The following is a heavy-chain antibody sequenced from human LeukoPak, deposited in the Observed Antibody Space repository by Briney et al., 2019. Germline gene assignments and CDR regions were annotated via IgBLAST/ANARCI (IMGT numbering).Heavy chain of an antibody. V-gene: IGHV4-34*01. J-gene: IGHJ6*03. CDR2: INQSGST. CDR3: AAGCSSTSCYWYYYTDV. D-gene: IGHD2-2*01. Sequence: PSETLSLTCAVYGGSFSGYYWSWIRQPPGKGLEWIGEINQSGSTNYNPSLKSRVTISVDTSKKQFSLRLSPVTAADTAVYYCAAGCSSTSCYWYYYTDVWGKGTTVTVSS. CDR1: GGSFSGYY.